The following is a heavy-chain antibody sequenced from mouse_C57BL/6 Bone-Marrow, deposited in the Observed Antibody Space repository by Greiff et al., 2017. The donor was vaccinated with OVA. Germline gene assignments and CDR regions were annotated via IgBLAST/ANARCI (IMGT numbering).Heavy chain of an antibody. J-gene: IGHJ3*01. CDR1: GYTFTSYW. CDR2: IYPGSGST. V-gene: IGHV1-55*01. CDR3: ARSGLFWAWFAY. D-gene: IGHD3-1*01. Sequence: QVQLQQPGAELVKPGASVKLSCKASGYTFTSYWITWVKQRPGQGLEWIGDIYPGSGSTNYNEKFKSKATLTVDTSSSTAYMQLSSLTSEDSAVYDRARSGLFWAWFAYGGQGTVVTVSA.